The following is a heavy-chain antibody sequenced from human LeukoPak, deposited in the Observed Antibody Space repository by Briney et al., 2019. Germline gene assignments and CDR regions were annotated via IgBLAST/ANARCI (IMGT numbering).Heavy chain of an antibody. CDR3: VKDQVRGKALAY. CDR2: ISSNGGST. CDR1: GFTFSSYA. V-gene: IGHV3-64D*06. J-gene: IGHJ4*02. D-gene: IGHD3-10*01. Sequence: QPGGSLRLSCSASGFTFSSYAMHWVRQAPGKGLEYVSAISSNGGSTYYADSVKGRFTISRDNSKNPLYLQMSRLRAEDPAVYYWVKDQVRGKALAYWVEGTMVSVSS.